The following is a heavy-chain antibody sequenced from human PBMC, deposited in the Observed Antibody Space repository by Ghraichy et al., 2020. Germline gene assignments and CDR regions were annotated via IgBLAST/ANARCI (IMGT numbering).Heavy chain of an antibody. V-gene: IGHV1-46*01. J-gene: IGHJ6*02. CDR1: GYTFTSYY. CDR2: INPSGGST. Sequence: ASVKVSCKASGYTFTSYYMHWVRQAPGQGLEWMGIINPSGGSTSYAQKFQGRVTMTRDTSTSTVYMELSSLRSEDTAVYYCARDRLLHLATYYGMDVWGQGTTVTVSS. CDR3: ARDRLLHLATYYGMDV. D-gene: IGHD1-26*01.